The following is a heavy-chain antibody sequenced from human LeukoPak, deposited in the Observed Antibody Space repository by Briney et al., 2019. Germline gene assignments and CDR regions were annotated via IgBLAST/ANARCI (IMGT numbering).Heavy chain of an antibody. J-gene: IGHJ4*02. D-gene: IGHD2-2*01. V-gene: IGHV1-2*02. Sequence: GASVKVSCKASGYTFTGYYMHWVRQAPGQGLEWMGWINPNSGGTNYAQKFQGRVTMTRDTSISTAYMELSRLRSDDTAVYYCARLGYCSSTSCYSHYDWGQGTLVTVSS. CDR3: ARLGYCSSTSCYSHYD. CDR2: INPNSGGT. CDR1: GYTFTGYY.